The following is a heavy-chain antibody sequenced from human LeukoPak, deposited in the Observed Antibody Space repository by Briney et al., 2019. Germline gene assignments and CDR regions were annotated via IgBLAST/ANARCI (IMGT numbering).Heavy chain of an antibody. V-gene: IGHV3-33*01. CDR2: IWYDGSYK. Sequence: QPGGSLRLSCAASGFTFSSYGMHWVRQAPGKGLEWVAVIWYDGSYKYYADSVKGRFTISRDNSKNTLYLQMNSLRAEDTAVYYCARDPTAYYDSSGYYLNTIDYWGQGTLVTVSS. D-gene: IGHD3-22*01. CDR1: GFTFSSYG. CDR3: ARDPTAYYDSSGYYLNTIDY. J-gene: IGHJ4*02.